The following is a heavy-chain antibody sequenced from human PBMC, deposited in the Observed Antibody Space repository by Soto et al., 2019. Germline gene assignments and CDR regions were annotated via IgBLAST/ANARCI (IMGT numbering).Heavy chain of an antibody. J-gene: IGHJ5*02. V-gene: IGHV4-30-2*01. CDR1: RGSVSSGGYS. CDR2: ISPSGSP. CDR3: TRGVLA. Sequence: QVQLQESGSRLVRPSQTLSLTCSVSRGSVSSGGYSWSWIRQAPGKGLEWIGFISPSGSPAYNPSLKSRVSISVDTSNNQISLELSSVTAADTAVYYCTRGVLAWGPGTLVTASS. D-gene: IGHD2-8*01.